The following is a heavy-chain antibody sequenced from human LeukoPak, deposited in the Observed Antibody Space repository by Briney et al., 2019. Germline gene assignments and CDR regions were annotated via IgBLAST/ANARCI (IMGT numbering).Heavy chain of an antibody. D-gene: IGHD5-24*01. CDR2: IIPIFGTA. J-gene: IGHJ6*03. CDR3: ARGGIDGYNWDYYYMDV. V-gene: IGHV1-69*13. Sequence: ASVKVSCKASGYTFTSYGISWVRQAPGQGLEWMGGIIPIFGTANYAQKFQGRVTITADESTSTAYMELSSLRSEDTAVYYCARGGIDGYNWDYYYMDVWGKGTTVTISS. CDR1: GYTFTSYG.